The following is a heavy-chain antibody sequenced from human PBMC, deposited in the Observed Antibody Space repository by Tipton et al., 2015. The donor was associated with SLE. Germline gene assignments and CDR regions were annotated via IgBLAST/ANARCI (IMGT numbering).Heavy chain of an antibody. D-gene: IGHD2-15*01. J-gene: IGHJ6*02. CDR2: ISSSSSYT. CDR1: GFTFSTFG. V-gene: IGHV3-21*03. Sequence: SLRLSCAASGFTFSTFGMNWVRQAPGKGLEWVSSISSSSSYTYYADSVKGRFTISRDNAKNSLYLQMSSLRAEDTAVYYCARDQEDRGDYYGMDVWGQGTTVTVSS. CDR3: ARDQEDRGDYYGMDV.